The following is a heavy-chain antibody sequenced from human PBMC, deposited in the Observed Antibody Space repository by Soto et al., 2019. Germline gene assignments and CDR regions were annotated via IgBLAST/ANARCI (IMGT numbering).Heavy chain of an antibody. CDR1: GGSMRGQH. D-gene: IGHD3-16*01. CDR3: ATYTVGEGGRGY. CDR2: HHSDST. J-gene: IGHJ4*02. Sequence: QVQLQESGPGLVKPSETLSLTCTVSGGSMRGQHWSWIRQPPGKGLEWIGHHSDSTNYNPSLKSRTTISTDTSKNQFSLRLSSVPAAATAVYYCATYTVGEGGRGYWGQGTLVTVSS. V-gene: IGHV4-4*09.